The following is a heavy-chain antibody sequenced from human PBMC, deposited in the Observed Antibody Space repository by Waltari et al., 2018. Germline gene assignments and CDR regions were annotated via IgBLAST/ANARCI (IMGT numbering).Heavy chain of an antibody. J-gene: IGHJ6*03. D-gene: IGHD2-2*01. CDR2: IYSGGIT. CDR3: TRGPGAHGSTAPRRPDYYVDV. Sequence: QVQLQESGPGLVKPSETLSLTCTVSGASITTHYWNWIRQPAGKGLEWIGRIYSGGITNYNPSLKSRVTMSVDTSKNQFSLKLSSVTAADTAMYYCTRGPGAHGSTAPRRPDYYVDVWGQGTTVTISS. V-gene: IGHV4-4*07. CDR1: GASITTHY.